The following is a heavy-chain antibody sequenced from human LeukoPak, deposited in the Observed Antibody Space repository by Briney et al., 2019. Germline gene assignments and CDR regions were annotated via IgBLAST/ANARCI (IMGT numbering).Heavy chain of an antibody. D-gene: IGHD6-19*01. J-gene: IGHJ4*02. CDR1: GGSISRGGYY. Sequence: SETLSLTCTVSGGSISRGGYYWSWIRQHPGKGLEWIGYIYYSGGTYYNPSLKSRVTISVDTSKNQFSLKLSSVTAADTAVYYCARDDSSGWAFDYWGQGTLVTVSS. CDR3: ARDDSSGWAFDY. V-gene: IGHV4-31*03. CDR2: IYYSGGT.